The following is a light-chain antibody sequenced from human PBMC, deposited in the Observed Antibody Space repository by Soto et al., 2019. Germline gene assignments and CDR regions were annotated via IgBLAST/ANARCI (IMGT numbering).Light chain of an antibody. CDR2: SYD. CDR1: SSNIGSNN. J-gene: IGLJ3*02. V-gene: IGLV1-44*01. Sequence: QSVLTQPPSASGTPGQRVTISCSGSSSNIGSNNVNWYQQLPGTAPKLLIYSYDERPSGVPDRFSGSKSGTSASLAISGLQSEDEADYYCAAWDDSLNGVVFGGGTKLTVL. CDR3: AAWDDSLNGVV.